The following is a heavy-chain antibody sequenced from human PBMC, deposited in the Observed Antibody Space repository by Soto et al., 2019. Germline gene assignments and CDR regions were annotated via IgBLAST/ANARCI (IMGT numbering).Heavy chain of an antibody. Sequence: PSETLSLTCAVYGGSFSGYYWSWIRQPPGKGLEWIGEINHSGSTNYNPSLKSRVTIAVDTSKNQFSLKLSSVTAADTAVYYCARGGTYYDYVWGCYRRYYFDYWGQGTLVTVSS. D-gene: IGHD3-16*02. J-gene: IGHJ4*02. CDR3: ARGGTYYDYVWGCYRRYYFDY. CDR2: INHSGST. V-gene: IGHV4-34*01. CDR1: GGSFSGYY.